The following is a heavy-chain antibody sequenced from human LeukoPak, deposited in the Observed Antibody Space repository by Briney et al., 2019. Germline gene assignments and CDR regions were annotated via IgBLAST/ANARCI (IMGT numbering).Heavy chain of an antibody. CDR2: ISTIGST. D-gene: IGHD2-15*01. Sequence: SETLSLTCTVSSGSISSSNYYWSWIRQPAGKGLEWIGRISTIGSTNYNPSLNSRVTISIDTSKNQFSLKLSSVTAADTAVYYCARDGCGGSCFHYCYYYMDVWGKGTTVTISS. V-gene: IGHV4-61*02. CDR3: ARDGCGGSCFHYCYYYMDV. CDR1: SGSISSSNYY. J-gene: IGHJ6*03.